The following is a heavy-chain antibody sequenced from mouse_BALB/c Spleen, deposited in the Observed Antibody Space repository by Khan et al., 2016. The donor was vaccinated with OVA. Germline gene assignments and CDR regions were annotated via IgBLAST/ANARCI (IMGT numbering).Heavy chain of an antibody. CDR3: ATLYGSPLPY. J-gene: IGHJ3*01. CDR2: IDPSNGDT. V-gene: IGHV14-3*02. D-gene: IGHD2-1*01. Sequence: VQLKESGAELVRPGASVKLSCTASGFNFKDSYMHWVKQRPEKGLEWIGRIDPSNGDTKYDPKFQDKATIPTDTSSNTAYLQLSSLTSEDTAVCYCATLYGSPLPYWGQGTLVTVSA. CDR1: GFNFKDSY.